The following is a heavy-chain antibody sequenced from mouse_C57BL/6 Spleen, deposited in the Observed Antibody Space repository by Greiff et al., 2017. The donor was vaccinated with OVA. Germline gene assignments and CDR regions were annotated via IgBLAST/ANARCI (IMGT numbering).Heavy chain of an antibody. V-gene: IGHV3-6*01. D-gene: IGHD2-4*01. CDR1: GYSITSGYY. Sequence: DVQLVESGPGLVKPSQSLSLTCSVTGYSITSGYYWNWIRQFPGNKLEWMGYISYDGSNNYNPSLKNRISITRDTSKNQFFLKLNSVTTEDTATYYCARDHYDYGSYWGQGTTLTVSS. J-gene: IGHJ2*01. CDR3: ARDHYDYGSY. CDR2: ISYDGSN.